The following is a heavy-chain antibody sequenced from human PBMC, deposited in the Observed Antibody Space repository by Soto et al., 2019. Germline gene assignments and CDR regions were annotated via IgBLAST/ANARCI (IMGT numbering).Heavy chain of an antibody. CDR3: ASDWAAAGPFDY. CDR2: ISAYNGNT. D-gene: IGHD6-13*01. J-gene: IGHJ4*02. Sequence: QVQLVQSGAEVKKPGASVKVSCKASGYTFTSYGISWVRQAPGQGLEWMGWISAYNGNTNYAQKLQGRVTMTTDTSTSTAYRELRSLGSDDTAVYYCASDWAAAGPFDYWGQGTLVTVSS. CDR1: GYTFTSYG. V-gene: IGHV1-18*01.